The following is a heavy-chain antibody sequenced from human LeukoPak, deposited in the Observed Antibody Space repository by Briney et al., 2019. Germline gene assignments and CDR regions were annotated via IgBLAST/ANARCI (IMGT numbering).Heavy chain of an antibody. D-gene: IGHD3-10*01. J-gene: IGHJ4*02. CDR1: GYTFISYD. Sequence: ASVKVSCKASGYTFISYDINWVRQATGQGLEWMGWMNPNSGDTGYVRTFQGRVTMTRDTSTSTAYMELSSLRSEDTAVYYCARSGFGSGSYWAPFDYWGQGTLVTVSS. V-gene: IGHV1-8*01. CDR2: MNPNSGDT. CDR3: ARSGFGSGSYWAPFDY.